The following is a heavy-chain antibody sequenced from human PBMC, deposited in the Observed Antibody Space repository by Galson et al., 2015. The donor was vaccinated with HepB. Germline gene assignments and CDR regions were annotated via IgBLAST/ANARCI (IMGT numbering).Heavy chain of an antibody. D-gene: IGHD2-2*03. CDR1: GFSFSSYA. J-gene: IGHJ4*02. CDR2: ISFDGNNE. CDR3: ARVPDQNGIGYFDF. Sequence: SLRLSCAASGFSFSSYAMHWVRQAPGRGLEWVAMISFDGNNEQYAASVKGRFTISRDNFKNTLYLYVTSLRVDDTAVFYCARVPDQNGIGYFDFWGQGTVVSVST. V-gene: IGHV3-30*03.